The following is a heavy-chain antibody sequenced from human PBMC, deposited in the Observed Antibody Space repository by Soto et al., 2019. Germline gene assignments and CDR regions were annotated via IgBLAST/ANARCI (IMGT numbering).Heavy chain of an antibody. J-gene: IGHJ4*02. Sequence: QVQLVQSGPEVKKPGSSVKVSCKASGGTFSDSVTSWVRQAPGQGLEWMGGILPIFGKANLAEKFQDRVTITADESTSTAYMKLSSLRSEDTAVYYCARGRDGSNYYFDYWGQGTLVTVSS. CDR3: ARGRDGSNYYFDY. CDR1: GGTFSDSV. CDR2: ILPIFGKA. V-gene: IGHV1-69*01. D-gene: IGHD3-10*01.